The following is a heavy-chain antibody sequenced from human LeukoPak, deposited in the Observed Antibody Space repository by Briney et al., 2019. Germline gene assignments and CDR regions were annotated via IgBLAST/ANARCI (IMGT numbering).Heavy chain of an antibody. CDR1: GYTFSGYY. V-gene: IGHV1-3*03. D-gene: IGHD3-10*01. Sequence: ASVKVSCKASGYTFSGYYMHWVRQAPGHRPEWMGWINVGNGNTKYSEEFQGRLTITRDTSASTSYMELSSLRSEDMAVFYCAGEITMFRGVIQAFDIWGQGTMVTVSS. CDR3: AGEITMFRGVIQAFDI. J-gene: IGHJ3*02. CDR2: INVGNGNT.